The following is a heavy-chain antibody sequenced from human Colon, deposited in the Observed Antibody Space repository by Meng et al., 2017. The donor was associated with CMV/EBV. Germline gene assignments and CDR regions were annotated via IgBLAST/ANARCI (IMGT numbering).Heavy chain of an antibody. CDR2: ISDHNGNT. D-gene: IGHD2-2*01. CDR3: ARDLTGYCSSSTCYIGWFDA. V-gene: IGHV1-18*01. J-gene: IGHJ5*02. CDR1: GYSLSNYG. Sequence: ASVTVSCKASGYSLSNYGIAWVRQAPGQGLEWMGWISDHNGNTNYAQKFQGRVTVTTDTSTGTVYMELGSLRSDDTAVYYCARDLTGYCSSSTCYIGWFDAWGQGTLVTVSS.